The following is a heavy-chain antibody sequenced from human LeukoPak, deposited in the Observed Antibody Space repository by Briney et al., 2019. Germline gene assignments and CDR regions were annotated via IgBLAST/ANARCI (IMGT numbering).Heavy chain of an antibody. D-gene: IGHD1/OR15-1a*01. CDR2: ISAYNGNT. Sequence: ASVTVSCKASGYTFTSYGISWVRQAPGQGLEWMGWISAYNGNTNYVQKLQGRVIMTTDTHTSTAYMELRSLRSDDTAVYYCARDTGLEEPFDSWGQGTLVTVSS. CDR1: GYTFTSYG. J-gene: IGHJ5*01. CDR3: ARDTGLEEPFDS. V-gene: IGHV1-18*01.